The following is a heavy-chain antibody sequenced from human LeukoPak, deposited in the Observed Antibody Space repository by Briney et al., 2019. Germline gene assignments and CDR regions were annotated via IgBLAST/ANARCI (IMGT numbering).Heavy chain of an antibody. Sequence: GASVKVSCKASGYTFTRYDINWVRQATGQGLEWMGWMNPNSGNTGYAQKFQGRVTMTRNTSISTAYMELSSLRSEDTAVYYCARLSIAARRFDYWGQATLVTVSS. V-gene: IGHV1-8*01. D-gene: IGHD6-6*01. CDR1: GYTFTRYD. CDR2: MNPNSGNT. J-gene: IGHJ4*02. CDR3: ARLSIAARRFDY.